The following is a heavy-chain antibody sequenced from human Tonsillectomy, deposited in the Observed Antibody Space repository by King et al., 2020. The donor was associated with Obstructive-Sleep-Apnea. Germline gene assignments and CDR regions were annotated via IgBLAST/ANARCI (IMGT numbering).Heavy chain of an antibody. CDR2: ISSSSSTI. CDR1: GFTFSSYS. D-gene: IGHD6-13*01. J-gene: IGHJ3*02. CDR3: AMGAGSSWLGAFDI. V-gene: IGHV3-48*01. Sequence: QLVQSGGGLVQPGGSLRLSCAASGFTFSSYSMNWVRQAPGKGLEWVSYISSSSSTIYYADSVKGRFTISSDNAKNSLYLQMNSLRAEDTAVYYCAMGAGSSWLGAFDIWGQGTMVTVSS.